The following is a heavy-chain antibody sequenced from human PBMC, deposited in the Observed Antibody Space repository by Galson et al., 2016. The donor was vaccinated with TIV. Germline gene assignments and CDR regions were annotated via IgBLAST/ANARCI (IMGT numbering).Heavy chain of an antibody. CDR3: ARLPSYYGSGNHWFDP. J-gene: IGHJ5*02. D-gene: IGHD3-10*01. CDR2: IIAIFGTA. CDR1: GGIFGSYA. V-gene: IGHV1-69*13. Sequence: SVKVSCKASGGIFGSYAISWVRQAPGQGLEWMGRIIAIFGTADYAQKFQGRVTITADESTNTAYMELSSLGSEDTAVYYCARLPSYYGSGNHWFDPWGQGTLVTVSS.